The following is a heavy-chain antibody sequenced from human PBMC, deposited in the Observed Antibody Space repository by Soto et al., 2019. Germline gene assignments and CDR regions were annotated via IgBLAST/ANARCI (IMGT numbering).Heavy chain of an antibody. D-gene: IGHD1-1*01. CDR1: GGTFSSYA. Sequence: ASVKVSCKASGGTFSSYAISWLRQAPGQGLEWMGGIIPIFGTANYAQKFQGRVTITADESTSTAYMELSSLRSEDTAVYYCARTRTTGTTGYYYMDVWGKGTTVTVSS. J-gene: IGHJ6*03. CDR3: ARTRTTGTTGYYYMDV. V-gene: IGHV1-69*13. CDR2: IIPIFGTA.